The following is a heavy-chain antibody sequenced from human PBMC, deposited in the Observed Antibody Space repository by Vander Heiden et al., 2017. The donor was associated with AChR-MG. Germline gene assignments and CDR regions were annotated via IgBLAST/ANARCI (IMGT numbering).Heavy chain of an antibody. V-gene: IGHV3-48*03. Sequence: EVQLVESGGGLVQPGGSLRLSCAASGFTFSSYEMNWVRQAPGKGREWVSYISSRGSTIYYADSVKGRFTISRDNAKNSLYLQMNSLRAEDTAVYYCARKRRYSSGLDYWGQGTLVTVSS. CDR1: GFTFSSYE. J-gene: IGHJ4*02. CDR3: ARKRRYSSGLDY. D-gene: IGHD6-19*01. CDR2: ISSRGSTI.